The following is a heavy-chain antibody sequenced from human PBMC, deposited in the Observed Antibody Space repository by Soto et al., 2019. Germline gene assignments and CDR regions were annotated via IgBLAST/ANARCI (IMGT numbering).Heavy chain of an antibody. V-gene: IGHV3-23*01. CDR1: GFTFSSYA. CDR3: AKVSGYSGYDSLSGGMDV. J-gene: IGHJ6*02. CDR2: ISGSGGST. Sequence: GGSLRLSCAASGFTFSSYAMSWVRQAPGKGLEWVSAISGSGGSTYYADSVKGRFTISRDNSKNTLYLQMNSLRAEDTAVYYCAKVSGYSGYDSLSGGMDVWGQGTTVTVSS. D-gene: IGHD5-12*01.